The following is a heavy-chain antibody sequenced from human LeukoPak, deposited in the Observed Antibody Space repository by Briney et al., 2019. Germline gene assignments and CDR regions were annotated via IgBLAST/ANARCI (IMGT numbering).Heavy chain of an antibody. Sequence: GGSLRLSCAASGFTFDDYAMHWVRQAPGKGLEWGSGISWNSGSIGYADSVKGRFTISRDNAKNSLYLQMNSLRAEDTALYYCAKDNLRYCSGGSCYSGFDYWGQGTLVTVSS. J-gene: IGHJ4*02. D-gene: IGHD2-15*01. CDR3: AKDNLRYCSGGSCYSGFDY. CDR1: GFTFDDYA. CDR2: ISWNSGSI. V-gene: IGHV3-9*01.